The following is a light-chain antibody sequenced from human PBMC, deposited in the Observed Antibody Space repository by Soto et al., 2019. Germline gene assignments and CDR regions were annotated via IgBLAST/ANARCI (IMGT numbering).Light chain of an antibody. CDR2: GDY. CDR3: HVWDSNIDHGV. J-gene: IGLJ7*01. CDR1: NIESKS. V-gene: IGLV3-21*02. Sequence: ELTQPPSVSVAPGQTARLTCGGNNIESKSVHWYQQKPGQAPVLVVYGDYDRPSGIPGRFSGSNSGNTATLTISRVEAGDEADFYCHVWDSNIDHGVFGGGTQLTVL.